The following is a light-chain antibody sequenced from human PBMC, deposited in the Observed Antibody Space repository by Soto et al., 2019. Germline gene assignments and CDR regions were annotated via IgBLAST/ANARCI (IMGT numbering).Light chain of an antibody. J-gene: IGKJ1*01. Sequence: DIHMTQSPSTLSASVGDRVTITCRASQTISSWLAWYQQKPGKAPKLLIYDASNLQSGIPSRFSGSGSGTEFTLTISSLQPDDFATYYCQQYKIYSTFGQGTKVDIK. CDR3: QQYKIYST. CDR1: QTISSW. V-gene: IGKV1-5*01. CDR2: DAS.